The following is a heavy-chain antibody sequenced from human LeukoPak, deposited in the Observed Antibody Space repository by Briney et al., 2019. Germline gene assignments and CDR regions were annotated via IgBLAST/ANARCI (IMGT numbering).Heavy chain of an antibody. V-gene: IGHV3-30*18. CDR1: GFTFSSYG. Sequence: GGSLRLSCAASGFTFSSYGMHWVRQAPGKGLEWVAVISYDGSNKYYADSVKGRFTISRDNSKNTLYLQMNSLRAEDTAVYYCAKDHAHYDFWSGYQDYWGQGTLVTVSS. D-gene: IGHD3-3*01. CDR2: ISYDGSNK. CDR3: AKDHAHYDFWSGYQDY. J-gene: IGHJ4*02.